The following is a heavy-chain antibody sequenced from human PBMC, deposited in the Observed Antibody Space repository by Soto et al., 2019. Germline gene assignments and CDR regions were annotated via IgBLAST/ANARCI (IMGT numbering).Heavy chain of an antibody. CDR3: AVYGSGLNP. J-gene: IGHJ5*02. Sequence: GSLRLSCAASGFTFSSYWMHWVRQAPEKGLEWVSRIKNDGTITNYADSVKGRFTISRDNAKNTLYLQMNGLRAEDTAVYYCAVYGSGLNPWGQGTLVTVSS. CDR1: GFTFSSYW. D-gene: IGHD3-10*01. CDR2: IKNDGTIT. V-gene: IGHV3-74*01.